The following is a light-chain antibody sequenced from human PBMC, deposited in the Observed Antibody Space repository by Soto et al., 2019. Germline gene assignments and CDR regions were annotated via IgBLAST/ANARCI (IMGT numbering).Light chain of an antibody. J-gene: IGKJ1*01. CDR2: GAS. V-gene: IGKV3-15*01. CDR1: QSVSNN. CDR3: QQYNNWPPM. Sequence: EIVMTQSPATLSVSPGERATLSCRASQSVSNNLAWYQQKSGQAPRLLIYGASTRATGIPARFSGSGSGTEFTLTISSLQSEDFAVYYCQQYNNWPPMFGQGTKVESK.